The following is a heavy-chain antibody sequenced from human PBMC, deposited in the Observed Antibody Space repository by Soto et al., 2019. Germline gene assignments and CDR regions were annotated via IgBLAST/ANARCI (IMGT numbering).Heavy chain of an antibody. J-gene: IGHJ6*02. V-gene: IGHV1-69*08. CDR2: IIPILGET. CDR3: ARGLGGRMEE. D-gene: IGHD2-8*01. CDR1: GTIFSSYT. Sequence: QVQLVQYGAEVKKPGSSVRVSCKASGTIFSSYTISWVRQAPGQGVEWMGRIIPILGETNSAQKFQDRVTITADKSTNSAYMELNSLRLEDTAVYYCARGLGGRMEERGQGTTVTVSS.